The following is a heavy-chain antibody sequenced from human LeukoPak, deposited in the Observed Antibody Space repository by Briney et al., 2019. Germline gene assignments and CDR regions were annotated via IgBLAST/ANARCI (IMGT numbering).Heavy chain of an antibody. CDR3: ARSIAVAGRSQNRIDY. Sequence: SQTLSLTCTVSGGSISSGSYHWSWIRQPAGKALEWIGRIYPSGSTNYDPSLKSRVTISGDTSKNQFSLKLSSVTAADTAVYFCARSIAVAGRSQNRIDYWGQGTLVTVSS. V-gene: IGHV4-61*02. CDR2: IYPSGST. D-gene: IGHD6-19*01. J-gene: IGHJ4*02. CDR1: GGSISSGSYH.